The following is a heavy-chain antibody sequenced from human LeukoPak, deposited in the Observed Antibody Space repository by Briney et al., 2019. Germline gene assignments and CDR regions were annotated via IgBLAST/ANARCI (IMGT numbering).Heavy chain of an antibody. CDR1: GFTFGDYA. CDR2: IRSKAYGGTT. J-gene: IGHJ4*02. V-gene: IGHV3-49*03. D-gene: IGHD5-24*01. CDR3: TRCAIMATTNFDY. Sequence: GGSLRLSCTASGFTFGDYAMSWFRQAPGKGLEWVGFIRSKAYGGTTEYAASVKGRFTISRDDSKSIAYLQMNSLKTEDTAVYYCTRCAIMATTNFDYWGQGTLVTVSS.